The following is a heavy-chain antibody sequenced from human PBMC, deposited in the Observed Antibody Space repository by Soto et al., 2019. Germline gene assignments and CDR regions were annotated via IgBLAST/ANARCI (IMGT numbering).Heavy chain of an antibody. CDR3: AREGPQGDYFDY. Sequence: PXXSLRLSCAASGFTFSSYSMHWVLQAPGKGLEWVSSISSSSSYIYYADSVKGRFTISRDNAKNSLYLQMNSMRAEDTAVYYCAREGPQGDYFDYWGQGTLVTVSS. CDR2: ISSSSSYI. J-gene: IGHJ4*02. D-gene: IGHD3-16*01. V-gene: IGHV3-21*01. CDR1: GFTFSSYS.